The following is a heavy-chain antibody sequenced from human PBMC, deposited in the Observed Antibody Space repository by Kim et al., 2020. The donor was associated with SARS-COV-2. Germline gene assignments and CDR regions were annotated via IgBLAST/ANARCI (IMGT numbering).Heavy chain of an antibody. CDR3: ARPRGGSYRDAFDI. V-gene: IGHV4-34*01. CDR2: INHSGST. D-gene: IGHD1-26*01. CDR1: GGSFSGYY. J-gene: IGHJ3*02. Sequence: SETLSLTCAVYGGSFSGYYWSWIRQPPGKGLEWIGEINHSGSTNYNPSLKSRVTISVDTSKNQFSLKLSSVTAADTAVYYCARPRGGSYRDAFDIWGQGTMVTVSS.